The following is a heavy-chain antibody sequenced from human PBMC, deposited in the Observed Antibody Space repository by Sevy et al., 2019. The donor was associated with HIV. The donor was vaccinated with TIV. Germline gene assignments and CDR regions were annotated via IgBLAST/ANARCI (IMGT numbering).Heavy chain of an antibody. CDR3: ARSQWFYVLTSSFFNN. Sequence: APVKVSCKASGGTFSSYSLSWVRQAPGQGLEWMGRIIPILATVNYAQNFQGRVTITADESATTAYMELSSLRSDDTAVYYCARSQWFYVLTSSFFNNWGQGTLVTVSS. J-gene: IGHJ4*02. CDR2: IIPILATV. CDR1: GGTFSSYS. D-gene: IGHD3-9*01. V-gene: IGHV1-69*08.